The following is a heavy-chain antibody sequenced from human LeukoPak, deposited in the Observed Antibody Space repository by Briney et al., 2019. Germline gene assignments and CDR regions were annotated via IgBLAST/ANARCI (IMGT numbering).Heavy chain of an antibody. CDR3: ARVDRYHFYLDV. Sequence: SVKVSCKASGGTFRTHSVTWVRQAPGQGLEWMGGIIPIFGTPNYAQKFQGRVKVTTDDATGTAYMELSSLMSEDTAIYYCARVDRYHFYLDVWGKGTPVTVSS. V-gene: IGHV1-69*05. CDR1: GGTFRTHS. CDR2: IIPIFGTP. J-gene: IGHJ6*03.